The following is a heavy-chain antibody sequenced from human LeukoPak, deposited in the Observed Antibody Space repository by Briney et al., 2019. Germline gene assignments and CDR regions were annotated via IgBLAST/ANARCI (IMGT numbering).Heavy chain of an antibody. D-gene: IGHD4/OR15-4a*01. Sequence: GGSLRLSCAASGFIFDNFGMSWVRQAPGKGLEWVANIDLEGSQRFYVDSLKGRFTISRDNANNLVYLQMNSLRAEDTAVYYCARDVDYANPRHDYWGQGTLVTVSS. CDR2: IDLEGSQR. V-gene: IGHV3-7*01. CDR3: ARDVDYANPRHDY. J-gene: IGHJ4*02. CDR1: GFIFDNFG.